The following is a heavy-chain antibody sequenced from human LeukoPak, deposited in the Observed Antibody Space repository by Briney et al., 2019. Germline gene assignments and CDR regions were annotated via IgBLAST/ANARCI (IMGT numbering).Heavy chain of an antibody. CDR3: ARGRGSCYPL. J-gene: IGHJ4*02. CDR1: GGSFSGYY. Sequence: PSETLSLTCAVYGGSFSGYYWSWIRQPPGKGLEWIGEINHSGSTNYNPSLKSRVTISVDTSKNQFSLKLSSVTAADTAVYYCARGRGSCYPLWGQGTLVTVSS. V-gene: IGHV4-34*01. D-gene: IGHD2-15*01. CDR2: INHSGST.